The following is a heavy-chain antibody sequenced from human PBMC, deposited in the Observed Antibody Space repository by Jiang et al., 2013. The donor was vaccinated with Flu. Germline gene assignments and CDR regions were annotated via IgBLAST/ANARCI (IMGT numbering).Heavy chain of an antibody. CDR3: ARGRAYVERSAFDV. CDR1: GYTFTGLY. V-gene: IGHV1-2*02. Sequence: GAEVKKPGASVKVSCKASGYTFTGLYMHWVRQAPGQGLEWMGWINPNNGGTNSAQKFQGRVTMTRDTSISTAYMELTRLVSDDTAVYYCARGRAYVERSAFDVWGQGTMVTVSS. J-gene: IGHJ3*01. CDR2: INPNNGGT. D-gene: IGHD3-3*01.